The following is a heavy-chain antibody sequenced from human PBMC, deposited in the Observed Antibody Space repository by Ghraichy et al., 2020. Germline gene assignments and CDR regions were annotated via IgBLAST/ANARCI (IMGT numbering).Heavy chain of an antibody. V-gene: IGHV4-31*03. CDR2: IYYSGST. CDR1: GGSISSGGYY. CDR3: ARRSGYIVGGMDV. Sequence: SETRSLTCTVSGGSISSGGYYWSWIRQHPGKGLEWIRYIYYSGSTSYNPSLKSRVTISVDTSKNQFSLKLSSVTAADTAVYYCARRSGYIVGGMDVWGQGTTVTVSS. D-gene: IGHD3-3*01. J-gene: IGHJ6*02.